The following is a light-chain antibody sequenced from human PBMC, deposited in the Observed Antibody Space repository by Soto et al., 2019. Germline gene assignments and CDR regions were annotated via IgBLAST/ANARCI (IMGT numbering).Light chain of an antibody. CDR2: LGS. Sequence: DIVVTQSPLSLPVTPGEPASISCRSSQSLLHSNGYIYLDWYLQKPGQSPQVLIYLGSNRASGVPDRFSGSGSGTDFTLKISRVEAEDVGVYYCMQTLQTRTFGQGTKVDIK. CDR1: QSLLHSNGYIY. J-gene: IGKJ1*01. V-gene: IGKV2-28*01. CDR3: MQTLQTRT.